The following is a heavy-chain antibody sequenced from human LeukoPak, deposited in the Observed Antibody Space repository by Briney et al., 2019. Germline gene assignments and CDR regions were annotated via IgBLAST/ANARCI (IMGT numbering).Heavy chain of an antibody. CDR3: AKDIKEWIQLLGDFDY. CDR1: GFTFNYYW. J-gene: IGHJ4*02. D-gene: IGHD5-18*01. Sequence: GGSLRLSCAASGFTFNYYWMSWVRQAPGKGLEWVANIKQDGSETYYVDSVKGRFTISRDNSKNTLYLQMNSLRAEDTAVYYCAKDIKEWIQLLGDFDYWGQGTLVTVSS. V-gene: IGHV3-7*03. CDR2: IKQDGSET.